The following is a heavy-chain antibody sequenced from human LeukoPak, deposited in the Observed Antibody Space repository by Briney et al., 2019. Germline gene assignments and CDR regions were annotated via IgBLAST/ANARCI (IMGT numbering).Heavy chain of an antibody. J-gene: IGHJ4*02. CDR1: GGSISSYY. Sequence: SETLSLTCTVSGGSISSYYWSWIRQPPGKGLERIGYVFYSGTTNYNPSLKSRVTISVDTSKNQFSLKLSSVTAADTAVYYCARHDDWATGRYYFDYWGQGTLVTVSS. CDR3: ARHDDWATGRYYFDY. V-gene: IGHV4-59*08. CDR2: VFYSGTT. D-gene: IGHD1-1*01.